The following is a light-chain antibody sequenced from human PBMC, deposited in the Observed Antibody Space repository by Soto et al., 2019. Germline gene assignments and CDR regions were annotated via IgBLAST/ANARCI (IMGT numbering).Light chain of an antibody. CDR1: SSDVGGYNY. J-gene: IGLJ2*01. Sequence: QSALTQPASVSGSPGQSITISCTGTSSDVGGYNYVSWYQQHPGKAPKLMIYDVSNRPSGVFNRFSGSKSGNTASLTISGLQAEDEADYYCSSYTSSRTRVFGGGTQLTVL. V-gene: IGLV2-14*01. CDR2: DVS. CDR3: SSYTSSRTRV.